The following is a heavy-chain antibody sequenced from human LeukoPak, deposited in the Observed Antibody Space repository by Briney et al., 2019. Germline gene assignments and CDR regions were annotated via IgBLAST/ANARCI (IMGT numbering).Heavy chain of an antibody. V-gene: IGHV3-9*01. CDR2: ISWSSGSI. Sequence: GGSLRLSCAASGFTFDDYAMHWVRQAPGKGLEWVSGISWSSGSIGYADSVKGRFTISRDNAKNSLYLQMNSLRAEDTALYYCAKDYDTMGYYFDYWGQGTLVTVSS. CDR3: AKDYDTMGYYFDY. CDR1: GFTFDDYA. D-gene: IGHD3-22*01. J-gene: IGHJ4*02.